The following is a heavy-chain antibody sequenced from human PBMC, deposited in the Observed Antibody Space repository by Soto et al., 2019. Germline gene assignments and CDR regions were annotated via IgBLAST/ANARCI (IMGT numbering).Heavy chain of an antibody. V-gene: IGHV1-18*01. CDR2: ISAYNGNT. CDR1: GYTFSSYF. J-gene: IGHJ4*02. Sequence: QVQLVQSGAEVKKPGASVKVSCKASGYTFSSYFISWVRQAPGQGLEWMGWISAYNGNTNYAQNLQGRDSMTTDTSTSTTYMELRSLRADDTAVYYCASDLPPVDYWGEGALGTVSS. CDR3: ASDLPPVDY.